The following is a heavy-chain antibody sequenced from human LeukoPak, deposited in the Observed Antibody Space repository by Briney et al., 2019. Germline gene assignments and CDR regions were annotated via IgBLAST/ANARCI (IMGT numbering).Heavy chain of an antibody. V-gene: IGHV1-69*04. CDR2: IIPILGIA. J-gene: IGHJ4*02. Sequence: SVKVSCKASGSTFSSYAISWVRQAPGQGLEWMGRIIPILGIANYAQKFQGRVTITADKSTSTAYMELSSLRSEDTAMYYCARVPDNTVTTYGEDYWGQGTLVTVSS. D-gene: IGHD4-17*01. CDR1: GSTFSSYA. CDR3: ARVPDNTVTTYGEDY.